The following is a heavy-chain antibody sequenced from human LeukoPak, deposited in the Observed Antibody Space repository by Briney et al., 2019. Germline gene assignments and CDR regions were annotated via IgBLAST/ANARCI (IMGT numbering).Heavy chain of an antibody. CDR3: ARTYYYGSGIPDY. CDR2: IYHSGST. Sequence: PSETLSLTCAVSGGSISSGGYSWSWIRQPPVKGLEWIGYIYHSGSTYYNPSLKSRVTISVDRSKNQFSLKLSSVTAADTAVYYCARTYYYGSGIPDYWGQGTLVTVSS. J-gene: IGHJ4*02. V-gene: IGHV4-30-2*01. D-gene: IGHD3-10*01. CDR1: GGSISSGGYS.